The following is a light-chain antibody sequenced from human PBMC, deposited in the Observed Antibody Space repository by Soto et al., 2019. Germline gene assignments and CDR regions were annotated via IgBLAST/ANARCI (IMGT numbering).Light chain of an antibody. J-gene: IGKJ1*01. CDR3: QQSYSTPPWT. Sequence: IQMTQSPSSLFPSVGPRVTITCLASQSIVTYLNWYLQKPGKAPKLLIYAASNLQSGVPSRFSGSGSGTDFTLTISSLQPEDFATYFCQQSYSTPPWTFGQGTKVDI. V-gene: IGKV1-39*01. CDR1: QSIVTY. CDR2: AAS.